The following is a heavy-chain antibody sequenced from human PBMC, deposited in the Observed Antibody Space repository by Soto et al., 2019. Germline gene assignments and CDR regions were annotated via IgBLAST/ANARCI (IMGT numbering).Heavy chain of an antibody. CDR3: ARVGHYYYGMDV. D-gene: IGHD3-3*01. CDR1: GYTFTTYV. Sequence: QVQLVQSGAEVKKPGASVKVSCKASGYTFTTYVMHWVRQAPGQRLEWMGWINAGNDNTKYSQKFQGRVTITRDTSASTVYMELSNLSSEDTAVYYCARVGHYYYGMDVWGQGTTVTVSS. V-gene: IGHV1-3*01. CDR2: INAGNDNT. J-gene: IGHJ6*02.